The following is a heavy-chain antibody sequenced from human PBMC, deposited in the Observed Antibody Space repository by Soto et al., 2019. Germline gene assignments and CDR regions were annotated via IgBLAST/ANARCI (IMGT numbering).Heavy chain of an antibody. CDR2: ISSSSSYI. Sequence: GGSLRLSCAASGCTFSSYSMNWVRQAPGKGLEWVSSISSSSSYIYYADSVKGRFTISRDNAKNSLYMQMNSLRAEDTAVYYCARAPPPAARGYYFDYWGQGTLVTVSS. J-gene: IGHJ4*02. CDR3: ARAPPPAARGYYFDY. D-gene: IGHD2-2*01. V-gene: IGHV3-21*01. CDR1: GCTFSSYS.